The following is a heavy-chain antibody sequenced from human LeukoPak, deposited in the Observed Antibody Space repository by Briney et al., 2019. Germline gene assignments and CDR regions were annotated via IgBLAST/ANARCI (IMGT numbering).Heavy chain of an antibody. Sequence: ASVKVSCKASGYTFTDYYIHWVRQAPGQGLEWMGWINPNSGGTNYTQSFQGRLTMTRDTSIGAAYIELSRLRSDDTAVYYCARGGHKNLDQLGRRGDYWGQGTLVTVSS. J-gene: IGHJ4*02. CDR2: INPNSGGT. CDR3: ARGGHKNLDQLGRRGDY. D-gene: IGHD7-27*01. V-gene: IGHV1-2*02. CDR1: GYTFTDYY.